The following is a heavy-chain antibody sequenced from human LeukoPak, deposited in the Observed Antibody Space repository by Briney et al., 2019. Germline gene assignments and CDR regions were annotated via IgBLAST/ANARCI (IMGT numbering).Heavy chain of an antibody. CDR3: AKKMSGYYSFDY. Sequence: PGGSLRLSCAASGFTFSRYAMSWVRQAPGKGLEWVSVIGGSGGSTYYADSVKGRFTISRDNSKNTLYLQMNSLRAEDTAGYYCAKKMSGYYSFDYWGQGTLVTVSS. V-gene: IGHV3-23*01. CDR1: GFTFSRYA. CDR2: IGGSGGST. J-gene: IGHJ4*02. D-gene: IGHD3-3*01.